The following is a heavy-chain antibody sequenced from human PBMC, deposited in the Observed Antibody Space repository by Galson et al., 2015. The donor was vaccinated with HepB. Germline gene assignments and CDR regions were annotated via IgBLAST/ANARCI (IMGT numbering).Heavy chain of an antibody. CDR3: AKDIVLVGRGAFDI. CDR1: GFTFDDYA. V-gene: IGHV3-9*01. Sequence: SLRLSCAASGFTFDDYAMHWVRQAPGKGLEWVSGISWNSGSIGYADSVKGRFTISRDNAKNSLYLQMNSLRAEDTALYYCAKDIVLVGRGAFDIWGQGTMVTVSS. J-gene: IGHJ3*02. CDR2: ISWNSGSI. D-gene: IGHD2-21*01.